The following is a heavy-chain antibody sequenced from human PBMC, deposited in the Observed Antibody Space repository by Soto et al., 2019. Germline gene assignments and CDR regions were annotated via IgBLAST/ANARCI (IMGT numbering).Heavy chain of an antibody. Sequence: SETLSLTCTVSGGSISSGGYYWSWIRQHPGKGLEWIGYIYYSGSTYYNPSLKSRVTISVDTSKNQFSLKLSSVTAADTAVYYCARGGSSSSGKWVYWGQGTLVTVSA. CDR3: ARGGSSSSGKWVY. V-gene: IGHV4-31*03. J-gene: IGHJ4*02. CDR1: GGSISSGGYY. D-gene: IGHD6-6*01. CDR2: IYYSGST.